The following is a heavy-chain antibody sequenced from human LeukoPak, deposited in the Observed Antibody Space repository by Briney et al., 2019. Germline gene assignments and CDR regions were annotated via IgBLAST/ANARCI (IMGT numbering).Heavy chain of an antibody. CDR1: GYTFTSYD. V-gene: IGHV1-8*03. CDR2: MNPNSGNT. J-gene: IGHJ4*02. Sequence: GASVKVSCKASGYTFTSYDINWVRQATGQGLEWMGWMNPNSGNTGYAQKFQGRVTITRDTSISTAYMELSSLGSEDTAVYYCARGPTFAVASSSWRVGNYWGQGTLVTVSS. D-gene: IGHD6-13*01. CDR3: ARGPTFAVASSSWRVGNY.